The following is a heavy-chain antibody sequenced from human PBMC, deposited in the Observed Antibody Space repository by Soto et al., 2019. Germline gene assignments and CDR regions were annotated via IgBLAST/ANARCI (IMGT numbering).Heavy chain of an antibody. CDR2: IKSQTDGGAT. CDR3: TTDGTLQAPFDY. CDR1: GFTFSNAW. V-gene: IGHV3-15*07. J-gene: IGHJ4*02. Sequence: GGSLRLSYAASGFTFSNAWMDWVRQAPGKGPEWVGRIKSQTDGGATDYAAPVKGRFTISRDDSKNTLYLQMNSLKTEDTAVYYCTTDGTLQAPFDYWGQGTLVTVSS. D-gene: IGHD1-1*01.